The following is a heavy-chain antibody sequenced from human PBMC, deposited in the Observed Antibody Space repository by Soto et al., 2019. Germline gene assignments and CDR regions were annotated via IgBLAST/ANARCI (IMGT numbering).Heavy chain of an antibody. CDR3: ANGCGGTCYSRIHY. D-gene: IGHD2-15*01. V-gene: IGHV3-23*01. J-gene: IGHJ4*02. Sequence: EVQLLESGGGLVQPGGSLRLSCAASGFTFSSYAMSWVRQXPGKGLEWVSGISDSGGSTYYADSVKGRFTISRDNSKNTLYLXXNXLRAEDTAVYYCANGCGGTCYSRIHYWGQGTLVTVSS. CDR1: GFTFSSYA. CDR2: ISDSGGST.